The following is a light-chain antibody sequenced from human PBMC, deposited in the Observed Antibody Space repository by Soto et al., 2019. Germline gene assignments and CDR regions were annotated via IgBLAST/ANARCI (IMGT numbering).Light chain of an antibody. CDR3: QTADTSLSVV. CDR2: GVT. V-gene: IGLV2-8*01. CDR1: GSDIGAYNF. Sequence: QSALAQPPSASGSPGQSVTISCTGSGSDIGAYNFVSWYQQHPGKAPKLMIFGVTERPSGVPDRISGSQSGTSASLAITGLQAEDEADYYCQTADTSLSVVFGGGTKLTVL. J-gene: IGLJ2*01.